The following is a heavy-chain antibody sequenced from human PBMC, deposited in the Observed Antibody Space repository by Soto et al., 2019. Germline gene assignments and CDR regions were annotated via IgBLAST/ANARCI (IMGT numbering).Heavy chain of an antibody. Sequence: PGGSLRLSCAASGFTFSSYWMSWVRQAPGKGLEWVANIKQDGSEKYYVDSVKGRITISRDNAKNSLYLQMNSLRAEDTAVYYCARSQGFGYQLLMGAFDIWGQGTMVTVSS. J-gene: IGHJ3*02. CDR3: ARSQGFGYQLLMGAFDI. D-gene: IGHD2-2*01. V-gene: IGHV3-7*01. CDR1: GFTFSSYW. CDR2: IKQDGSEK.